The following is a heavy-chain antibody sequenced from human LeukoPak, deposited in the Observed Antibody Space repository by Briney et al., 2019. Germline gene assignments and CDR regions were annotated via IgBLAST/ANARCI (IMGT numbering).Heavy chain of an antibody. CDR3: ARAAGGWDLYYYYYGMDV. CDR2: INPNSGGT. Sequence: ASVKVSCKASGYTFTGYYMHWVRQAPGQGLEWMGWINPNSGGTNYAQKFQGRVTMTRDTSISTAYMELSRLRSDDTAVYYCARAAGGWDLYYYYYGMDVWGQGTTVTVSS. D-gene: IGHD1-26*01. V-gene: IGHV1-2*02. CDR1: GYTFTGYY. J-gene: IGHJ6*02.